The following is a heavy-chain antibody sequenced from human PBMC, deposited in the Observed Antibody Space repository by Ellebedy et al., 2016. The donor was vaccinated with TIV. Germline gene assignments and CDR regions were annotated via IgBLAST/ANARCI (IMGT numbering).Heavy chain of an antibody. CDR3: ATVSYNRPGSIIGHFFDN. J-gene: IGHJ4*02. Sequence: ASVKVSXXASGYTFSSYGVSWVRQAPGQGLEWMGWTSVYNGNTNYAQKLQGRVTMTTDTSTGTAYMELRSLRSDDTAVYYCATVSYNRPGSIIGHFFDNWGQGTLVTVSS. CDR1: GYTFSSYG. CDR2: TSVYNGNT. V-gene: IGHV1-18*01. D-gene: IGHD3-10*01.